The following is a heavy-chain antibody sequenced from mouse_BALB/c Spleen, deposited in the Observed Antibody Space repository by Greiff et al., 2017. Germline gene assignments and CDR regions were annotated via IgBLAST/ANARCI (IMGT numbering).Heavy chain of an antibody. CDR1: GFSLTSYD. CDR3: VREKLPRGGYYAMDY. D-gene: IGHD3-3*01. CDR2: IWTGGGT. J-gene: IGHJ4*01. Sequence: VKLVESGPGLVAPSQSLSITCTVSGFSLTSYDISWIRQPPGKGLEWLGVIWTGGGTNYNSAFMSRLSISKDNSKSQVFLKMNSLQTDDTAIYYCVREKLPRGGYYAMDYWGQGTSVTVSS. V-gene: IGHV2-9-2*01.